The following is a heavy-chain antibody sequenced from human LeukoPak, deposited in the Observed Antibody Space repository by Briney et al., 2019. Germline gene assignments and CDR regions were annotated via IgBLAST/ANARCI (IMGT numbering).Heavy chain of an antibody. CDR2: ISWNSGSI. CDR3: AKVDHSNGYPDC. Sequence: PGRSLRLSCAASGFTFDDYAMHWVRQAPGKGLEWVSGISWNSGSIGYADSVKGRFTISRDNAKNSLYLQMNSLRAEDTALYYCAKVDHSNGYPDCWGRGTLVTVSS. D-gene: IGHD3-22*01. CDR1: GFTFDDYA. J-gene: IGHJ4*02. V-gene: IGHV3-9*01.